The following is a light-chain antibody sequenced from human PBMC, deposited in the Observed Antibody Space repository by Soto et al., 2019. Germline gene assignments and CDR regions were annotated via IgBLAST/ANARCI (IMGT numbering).Light chain of an antibody. CDR3: QHYYGFSRT. CDR2: DAS. CDR1: QGIVRW. J-gene: IGKJ1*01. Sequence: DIQMTQSPSTLSASVGARVPITWRASQGIVRWLAWYQQKPGKAPKLLIYDASSLESGVPSRFSGSGAGTEFTLTISSLQPDDFATYYCQHYYGFSRTFGQGTKVDIK. V-gene: IGKV1-5*01.